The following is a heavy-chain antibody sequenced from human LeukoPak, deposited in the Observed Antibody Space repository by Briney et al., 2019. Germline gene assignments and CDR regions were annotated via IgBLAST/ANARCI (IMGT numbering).Heavy chain of an antibody. CDR3: AKWGDYDVLTGYYVSDF. Sequence: GASLRLSCAASGFIFSDYAMYWVRQAPGKGLEWVSAISGRSDNTYYADSVKGRFTLSRDSSKNTLYLQMNSLRADDTAVYYCAKWGDYDVLTGYYVSDFWGQGTLVTVSS. D-gene: IGHD3-9*01. V-gene: IGHV3-23*01. CDR2: ISGRSDNT. CDR1: GFIFSDYA. J-gene: IGHJ4*02.